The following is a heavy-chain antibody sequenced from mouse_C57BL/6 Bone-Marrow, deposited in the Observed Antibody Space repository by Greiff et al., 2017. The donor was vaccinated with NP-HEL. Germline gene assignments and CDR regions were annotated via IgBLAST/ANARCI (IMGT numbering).Heavy chain of an antibody. CDR2: IYPRSGNT. J-gene: IGHJ3*01. CDR1: GYTFTSYG. Sequence: VKLMESGAELARPGASVKLSCKASGYTFTSYGISWVKQRTGQGLEWIGEIYPRSGNTYYNEKFKGKATLTADKSSSTAYMELRSLTSEDSAVYFCAREDDYPFAYWGQGTLVTVSA. D-gene: IGHD2-4*01. V-gene: IGHV1-81*01. CDR3: AREDDYPFAY.